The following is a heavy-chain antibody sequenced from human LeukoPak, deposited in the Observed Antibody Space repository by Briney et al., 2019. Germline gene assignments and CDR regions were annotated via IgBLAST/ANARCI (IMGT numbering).Heavy chain of an antibody. V-gene: IGHV1-69*04. Sequence: SVKVSCKASGGTFSSYAISWVRQAPGQGLEWMGRIIPILGIANYAQKFQGRVTITADKSTSTAYMELSSLRSDDTAVYYCARGEGSSSLDYWGQGTLVTVSS. CDR1: GGTFSSYA. CDR3: ARGEGSSSLDY. CDR2: IIPILGIA. D-gene: IGHD6-6*01. J-gene: IGHJ4*02.